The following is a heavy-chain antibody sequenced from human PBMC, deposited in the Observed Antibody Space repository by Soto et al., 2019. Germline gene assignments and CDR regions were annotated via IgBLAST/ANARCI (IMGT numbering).Heavy chain of an antibody. CDR2: IIPIFGTA. V-gene: IGHV1-69*13. CDR1: GGTFSSYA. J-gene: IGHJ6*02. Sequence: GASVKVSCKASGGTFSSYAISWVRQAPGQGLEWMGGIIPIFGTANYAQKFQGRVTITADESTSTAYMELSSLRSEDTAVYYCARGLPSRGYSYGPGNYGMDVWGQGTTVTVSS. D-gene: IGHD5-18*01. CDR3: ARGLPSRGYSYGPGNYGMDV.